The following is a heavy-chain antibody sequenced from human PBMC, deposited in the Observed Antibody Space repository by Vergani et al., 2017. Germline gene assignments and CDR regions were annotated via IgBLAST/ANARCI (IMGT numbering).Heavy chain of an antibody. D-gene: IGHD1-7*01. CDR3: ARGLTGTRGDY. CDR1: GGSISSGSYY. Sequence: QVRLQESGPGLVKPSQTLSLTCTVSGGSISSGSYYWSWIRQPAGKGLEWIGRIYTSGSTNYNPSLKSRVTISVDTSKNQFSLKLSSVTAADTAVYYCARGLTGTRGDYWGQGTLVTVSS. J-gene: IGHJ4*02. CDR2: IYTSGST. V-gene: IGHV4-61*02.